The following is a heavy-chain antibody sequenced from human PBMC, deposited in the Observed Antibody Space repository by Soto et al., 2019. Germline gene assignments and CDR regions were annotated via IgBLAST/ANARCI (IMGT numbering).Heavy chain of an antibody. CDR2: IYHSGGT. Sequence: SETLSLTCTISGGSISSVDYWSWIRQPPGKGLEWIGYIYHSGGTYYNPSLKSRVTMSVDTSQNQFSLKLISVSAADTAVYYCARTKSYYDSTAYIFDYWGQGALVTVSS. D-gene: IGHD3-22*01. CDR1: GGSISSVDY. CDR3: ARTKSYYDSTAYIFDY. J-gene: IGHJ4*02. V-gene: IGHV4-30-4*01.